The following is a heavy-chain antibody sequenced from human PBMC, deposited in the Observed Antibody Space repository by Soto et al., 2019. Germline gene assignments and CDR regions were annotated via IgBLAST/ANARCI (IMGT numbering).Heavy chain of an antibody. Sequence: SETLSLTCTVSGGSISSYYWSWIRQPPGKGLEWIGYIYYNGSTNYNPSLKSRVTISVDTSKNQFSLKLSSVTAADTAVYYCAARITGYSSGWANFDYWGQGTLVTVSS. D-gene: IGHD6-19*01. CDR2: IYYNGST. V-gene: IGHV4-59*01. J-gene: IGHJ4*02. CDR3: AARITGYSSGWANFDY. CDR1: GGSISSYY.